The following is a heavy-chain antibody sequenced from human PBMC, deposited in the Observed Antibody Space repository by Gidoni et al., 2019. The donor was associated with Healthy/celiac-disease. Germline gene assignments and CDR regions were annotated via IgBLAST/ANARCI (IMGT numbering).Heavy chain of an antibody. V-gene: IGHV3-48*02. J-gene: IGHJ3*02. D-gene: IGHD3-10*01. Sequence: EVQLVESGGGLVQPGGSLRLSCAASGFPFSSYSMNWVRQAPGKGLAWVSYISSSSSTIYYADSVKGRFTISRDNAKNSLYLQMNSLRDEDTAVYYCARDGPMVRGVIVDAFDIWGQGTMVTVSS. CDR1: GFPFSSYS. CDR2: ISSSSSTI. CDR3: ARDGPMVRGVIVDAFDI.